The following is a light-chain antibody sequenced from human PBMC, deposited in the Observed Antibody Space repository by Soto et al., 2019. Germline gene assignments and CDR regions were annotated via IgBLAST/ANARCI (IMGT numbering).Light chain of an antibody. CDR3: QQYDNLPPYT. J-gene: IGKJ2*01. CDR2: DAS. Sequence: DIQMTQSPSSLSAFVGDRVTITCQASRDISVYLNWYQQKPGKPPKLLVYDASHLQTGVPSRFSGSASGTHFTFTISSLQPEDVATYYCQQYDNLPPYTFGQGTKLEIK. V-gene: IGKV1-33*01. CDR1: RDISVY.